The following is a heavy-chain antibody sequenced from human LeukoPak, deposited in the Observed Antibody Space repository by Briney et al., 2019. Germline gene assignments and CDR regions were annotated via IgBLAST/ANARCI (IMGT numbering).Heavy chain of an antibody. D-gene: IGHD6-19*01. J-gene: IGHJ4*02. Sequence: GGSLRLSCAASGFTFSSYAMSWVRQAPGKGLEWVSAISGSGGSTYYADSVKGRFTISRDNSKNTLHLQMNSLRAEDTAAYYCAKPLEQWLVPWDYWGQGTLVTVSS. CDR2: ISGSGGST. V-gene: IGHV3-23*01. CDR3: AKPLEQWLVPWDY. CDR1: GFTFSSYA.